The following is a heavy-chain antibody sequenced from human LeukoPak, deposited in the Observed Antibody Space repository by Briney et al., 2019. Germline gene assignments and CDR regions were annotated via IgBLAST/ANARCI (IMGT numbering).Heavy chain of an antibody. J-gene: IGHJ4*02. CDR3: ARVRGYNQQTLDY. V-gene: IGHV1-69*01. CDR1: GGTFSSYA. Sequence: GGSLRLSCAASGGTFSSYAISWVRQAPGQGLEWMGGIIPIFGTANYAQKFQGRVTITADESTSTAYMELSSLRSEDTAVYYCARVRGYNQQTLDYWGQGTLVTVSS. D-gene: IGHD5-24*01. CDR2: IIPIFGTA.